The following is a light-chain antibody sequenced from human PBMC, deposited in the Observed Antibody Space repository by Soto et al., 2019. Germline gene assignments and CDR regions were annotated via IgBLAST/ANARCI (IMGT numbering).Light chain of an antibody. CDR1: QITSSS. Sequence: NQMSLFPSCKSDSVGDTVPIPCRASQITSSSLNWSQQEPGKAPKLLIYAASSVQMGVPTRFSGSGSGTAFILTISSLRPEDFATLYVRRSYSTPVTFGPGTKVD. V-gene: IGKV1-39*01. J-gene: IGKJ3*01. CDR3: RRSYSTPVT. CDR2: AAS.